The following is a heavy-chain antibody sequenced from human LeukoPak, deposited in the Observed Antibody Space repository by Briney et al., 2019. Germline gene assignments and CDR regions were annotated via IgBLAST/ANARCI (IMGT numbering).Heavy chain of an antibody. Sequence: ASVKVSCKASGYTFTKYYIHWVRQAPGQGLEWMGIINPSVGTTLYSQKFQGRVTLTRDTSTTTVYMEVTSLRSDDTAVYYCAREEMMVILALDMWGQGTMDTVSS. CDR1: GYTFTKYY. CDR3: AREEMMVILALDM. V-gene: IGHV1-46*01. D-gene: IGHD3-22*01. J-gene: IGHJ3*02. CDR2: INPSVGTT.